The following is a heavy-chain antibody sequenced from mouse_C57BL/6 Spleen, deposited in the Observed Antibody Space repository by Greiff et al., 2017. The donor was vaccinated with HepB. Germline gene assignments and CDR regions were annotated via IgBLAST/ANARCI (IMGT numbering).Heavy chain of an antibody. D-gene: IGHD1-1*01. Sequence: QVQLKEYGPELVKPGASVKLSCKASGYTFTSYDINWVKQRPGQGLEWIGWIYPRVGSTKYNEKFKGKATLTVDTSSSTAYMELHSLTSEDSAVYFCARFSVYYGSSYWYFDVWGTGTTVTVSS. J-gene: IGHJ1*03. V-gene: IGHV1-85*01. CDR1: GYTFTSYD. CDR2: IYPRVGST. CDR3: ARFSVYYGSSYWYFDV.